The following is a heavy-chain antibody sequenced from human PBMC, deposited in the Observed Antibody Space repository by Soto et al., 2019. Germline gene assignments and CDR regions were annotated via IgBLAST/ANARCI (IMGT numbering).Heavy chain of an antibody. CDR2: ISAGEENT. V-gene: IGHV3-23*01. J-gene: IGHJ4*02. CDR1: GFSFTSYV. CDR3: AKASSTGNRYPYYFDY. Sequence: EVQLLESGGGLIQPGGSLRLSCAASGFSFTSYVMTWVRQAPGKGLEWVSGISAGEENTHFADSVKARFTISRDNAKSIPYLQVSSLRSEDPAIYYCAKASSTGNRYPYYFDYWGQGTLVTVSS. D-gene: IGHD2-8*02.